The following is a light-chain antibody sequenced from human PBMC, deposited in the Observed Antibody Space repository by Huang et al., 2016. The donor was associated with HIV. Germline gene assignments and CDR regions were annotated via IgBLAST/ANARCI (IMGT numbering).Light chain of an antibody. CDR3: QQLNSYPIT. CDR2: AAS. J-gene: IGKJ5*01. CDR1: QGISSY. V-gene: IGKV1-9*01. Sequence: IQLTQSPSSLSASVGDRVTITCRASQGISSYLAWYQQEPGKAPKLLIYAASTWQSGVPSRFSGSGSGTDFTLTISSLQPEDFATYYCQQLNSYPITFGQGTRLEIK.